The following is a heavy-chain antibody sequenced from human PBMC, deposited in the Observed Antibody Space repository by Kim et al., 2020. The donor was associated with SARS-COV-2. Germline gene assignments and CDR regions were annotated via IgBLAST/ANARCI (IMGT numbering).Heavy chain of an antibody. CDR2: INPNSGGT. Sequence: ASVKVSCKASGYTFTGYYMHWVRQAPGQGLEWMGRINPNSGGTNYAQKFQGRVTMTRDTSISTAYMELSRLRSDDTAVYYCARMSIAVWRGAFDIWGQGTMVTVSS. CDR3: ARMSIAVWRGAFDI. D-gene: IGHD6-6*01. CDR1: GYTFTGYY. V-gene: IGHV1-2*06. J-gene: IGHJ3*02.